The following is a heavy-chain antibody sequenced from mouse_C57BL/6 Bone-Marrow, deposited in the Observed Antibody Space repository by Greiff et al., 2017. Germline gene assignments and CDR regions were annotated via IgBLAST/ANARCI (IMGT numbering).Heavy chain of an antibody. Sequence: QVQLKESGPELVKPGASVKIPCKASGYAFSSSWMNWVKQRPGKGLEWIGRIYPGDGDTNYNGKFKGKATLTADKSSSTAYMQLSSLTSEDSAVYFCARLGYFDVWGTGTTVTVSS. CDR1: GYAFSSSW. V-gene: IGHV1-82*01. CDR3: ARLGYFDV. J-gene: IGHJ1*03. CDR2: IYPGDGDT.